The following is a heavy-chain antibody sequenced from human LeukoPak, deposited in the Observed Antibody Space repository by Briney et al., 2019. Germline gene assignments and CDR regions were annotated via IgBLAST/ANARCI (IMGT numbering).Heavy chain of an antibody. CDR1: GFTFRSYW. D-gene: IGHD3-10*01. Sequence: GGSLRLSCAASGFTFRSYWMHWVRQAPGKGLVWVSHISGDESRTTYADSVQGRFTISRDNAKNTLYLQMNSLRVEDTAVYYCVRDDGDYYGSGTYYRHWGQGTLVTVSS. CDR2: ISGDESRT. J-gene: IGHJ4*02. V-gene: IGHV3-74*01. CDR3: VRDDGDYYGSGTYYRH.